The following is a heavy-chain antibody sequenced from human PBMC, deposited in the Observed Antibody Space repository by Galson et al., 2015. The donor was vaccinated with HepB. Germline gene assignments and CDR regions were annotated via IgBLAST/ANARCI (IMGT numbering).Heavy chain of an antibody. CDR3: ARGGPAWKQLLLAGAFDI. J-gene: IGHJ3*02. CDR1: GFTFSSYW. V-gene: IGHV3-7*03. CDR2: TKQDGREK. D-gene: IGHD6-19*01. Sequence: SLRLSCAASGFTFSSYWMSWVRQAPGKGLEGVANTKQDGREKYYVDSVNGRFTISRDNAKNSLYLQMNSLSAEDTAVYYCARGGPAWKQLLLAGAFDIWGQGTMVIVAA.